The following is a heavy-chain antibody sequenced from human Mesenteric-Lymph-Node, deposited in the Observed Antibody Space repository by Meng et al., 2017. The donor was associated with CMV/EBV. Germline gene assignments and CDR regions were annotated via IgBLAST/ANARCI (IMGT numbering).Heavy chain of an antibody. D-gene: IGHD3-10*01. V-gene: IGHV4-31*02. Sequence: SAGSLRSSGYYGSWLRQHPGKGLEWIGSIYYSGKTSYGPSLSSRVTVSLDTPENQFALRLRSVSAADTAMYYCARSGYYRPGTYNVWGRGTMVTVSS. CDR1: AGSLRSSGYY. CDR2: IYYSGKT. CDR3: ARSGYYRPGTYNV. J-gene: IGHJ3*01.